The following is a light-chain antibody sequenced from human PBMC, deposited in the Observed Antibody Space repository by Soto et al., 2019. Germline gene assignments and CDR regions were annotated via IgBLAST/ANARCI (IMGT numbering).Light chain of an antibody. V-gene: IGLV2-14*03. CDR1: SSDVGAYNF. J-gene: IGLJ1*01. Sequence: QSALTQPASVSGSPGQSITISCTGTSSDVGAYNFVSWYQQHPDKVPKLMIFDVSRRPSGVSDRFSGSKSGNTASLTISGLQPEDEAYYYCSSYTSSSTHVFGSGTKVTVL. CDR3: SSYTSSSTHV. CDR2: DVS.